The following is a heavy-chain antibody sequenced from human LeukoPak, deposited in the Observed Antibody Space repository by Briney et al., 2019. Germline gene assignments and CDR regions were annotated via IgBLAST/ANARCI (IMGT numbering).Heavy chain of an antibody. CDR1: GFTFTSTA. CDR3: ASDPPYTSSSAW. J-gene: IGHJ4*02. Sequence: GTSVTASCKASGFTFTSTAVQWVRQARGQRLEWIGWILVGSGNTNYAQMFQERVTLTWDVSTSTAYMVLSSLRSEDTAIYYCASDPPYTSSSAWWGQGTLVTVSS. D-gene: IGHD2-2*01. V-gene: IGHV1-58*01. CDR2: ILVGSGNT.